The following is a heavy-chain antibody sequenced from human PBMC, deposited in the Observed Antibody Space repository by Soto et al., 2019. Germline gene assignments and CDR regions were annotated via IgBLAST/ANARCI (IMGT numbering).Heavy chain of an antibody. D-gene: IGHD2-15*01. J-gene: IGHJ6*02. CDR1: GGTFSSYA. CDR3: AGAVVTLGYYYGMDV. V-gene: IGHV1-69*12. Sequence: QVQLVQSGAAVKKPGSSVKVSCKASGGTFSSYAISWVRQAPGQGLEWMGGIIPIFGTANYAQKFQGRVTITADESTSTAYMERSSLRSEDAAVYYCAGAVVTLGYYYGMDVWGQGTTVTVSS. CDR2: IIPIFGTA.